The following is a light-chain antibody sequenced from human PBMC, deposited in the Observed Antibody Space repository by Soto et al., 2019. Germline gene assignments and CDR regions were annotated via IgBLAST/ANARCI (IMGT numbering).Light chain of an antibody. CDR1: QSLNGN. J-gene: IGKJ1*01. V-gene: IGKV3-20*01. CDR3: QQYGSSLWT. Sequence: EIVLTQSPCTLSLSPGERATLSCRASQSLNGNVAWYQQKPGQAPRLLIYGASSRATGIPDRFSGSGSGTDFTLTISRLEPEDFAVYYCQQYGSSLWTFGQGTKVDI. CDR2: GAS.